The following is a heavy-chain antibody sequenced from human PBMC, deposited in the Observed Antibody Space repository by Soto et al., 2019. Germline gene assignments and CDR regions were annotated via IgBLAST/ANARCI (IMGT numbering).Heavy chain of an antibody. CDR1: NGPISSRSSY. Sequence: QLQLQESGSGLVKPSETLSLTCIVSNGPISSRSSYWGWIRQTPGKGLEWIGSSCYIGNTYYNPSLKTRVTISIDTSKTPFSLKMNSVTGADTAVDFCGGQDYGAKGYYLENWGQGALVPVSS. J-gene: IGHJ4*02. V-gene: IGHV4-39*01. CDR3: GGQDYGAKGYYLEN. CDR2: SCYIGNT. D-gene: IGHD4-17*01.